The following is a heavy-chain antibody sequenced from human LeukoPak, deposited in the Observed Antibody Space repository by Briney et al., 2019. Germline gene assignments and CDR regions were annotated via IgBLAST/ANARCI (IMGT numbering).Heavy chain of an antibody. CDR3: ARDRLAADYYYYGMDV. CDR2: NYYSGST. V-gene: IGHV4-31*03. D-gene: IGHD2-21*01. J-gene: IGHJ6*02. CDR1: GGSISSGGYY. Sequence: PSQTLSLTCTVSGGSISSGGYYWSWIRQHPGKGLEWIGYNYYSGSTYYNPSLKSRVTISVDTSKNQFSLKLSSVTAADTAVYYCARDRLAADYYYYGMDVWGQGTTVTVSS.